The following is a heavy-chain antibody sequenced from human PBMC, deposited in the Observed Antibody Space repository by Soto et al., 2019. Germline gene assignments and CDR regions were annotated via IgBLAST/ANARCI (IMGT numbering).Heavy chain of an antibody. CDR3: AKEMLASISRPFDY. Sequence: PGGSLRLSCAASGFTVNNFGMKWVRQAPGKGLEWVSSISASGFNTYYADSVKGRFTISKDDSKNTVYLQMDSLRAEDTALYYCAKEMLASISRPFDYWGQGTLVTVSS. V-gene: IGHV3-23*01. D-gene: IGHD2-2*01. CDR1: GFTVNNFG. J-gene: IGHJ4*02. CDR2: ISASGFNT.